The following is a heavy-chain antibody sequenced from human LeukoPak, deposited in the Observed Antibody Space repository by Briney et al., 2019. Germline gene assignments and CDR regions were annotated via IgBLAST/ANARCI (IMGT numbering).Heavy chain of an antibody. Sequence: PSQTLSLTCAVSGGSISSGGYSWSWIRQPPGKGLEWIGYIYYSGSTYYNPSLKSRVTISVDTSKNQFSLKLSSVTAADTAVYYCARAPSFDIWGQGTMVTVSS. J-gene: IGHJ3*02. CDR3: ARAPSFDI. CDR2: IYYSGST. CDR1: GGSISSGGYS. V-gene: IGHV4-30-4*07.